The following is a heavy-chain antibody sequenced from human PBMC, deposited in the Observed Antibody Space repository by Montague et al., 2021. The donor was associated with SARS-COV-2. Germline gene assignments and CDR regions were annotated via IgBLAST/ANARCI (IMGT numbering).Heavy chain of an antibody. CDR1: GFIFNNYA. V-gene: IGHV3-23*01. Sequence: SLRLSCAASGFIFNNYAMNWVRQAPGKGLEWVSAISGSAGGTFYADSVKGRFTISRDNSKNTLFLQMNNLRAEDTALYFCAGDHETVGWPLAYWGQGTLVIVSS. J-gene: IGHJ4*02. D-gene: IGHD4-11*01. CDR2: ISGSAGGT. CDR3: AGDHETVGWPLAY.